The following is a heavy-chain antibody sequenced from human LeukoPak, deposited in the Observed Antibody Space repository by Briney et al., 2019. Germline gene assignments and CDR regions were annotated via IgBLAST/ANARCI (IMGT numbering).Heavy chain of an antibody. Sequence: HSGGSLRLSCAASGFTLRGSAMHWVRQASGKGLEWVGRIRSKANSYATAYAASVKGRFTISRDDSKNTAYLQMNSRKSEDTAVYYCTRLAGDEYFDISRGPDWGQGTLVTVSS. CDR1: GFTLRGSA. V-gene: IGHV3-73*01. CDR3: TRLAGDEYFDISRGPD. J-gene: IGHJ4*02. CDR2: IRSKANSYAT. D-gene: IGHD3-9*01.